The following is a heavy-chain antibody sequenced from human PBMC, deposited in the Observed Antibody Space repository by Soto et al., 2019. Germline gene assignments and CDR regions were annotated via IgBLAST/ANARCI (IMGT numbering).Heavy chain of an antibody. Sequence: SETLSLTCTVSGGSISSSSYYWGWIRQPPGEGLEWIGSIYYSGSTYYNPSLKSRVTISVDTSKNQFSLKLSSVTAADTAVYYCARLLWFGELSYYFDYWGQGTLVTVSS. CDR1: GGSISSSSYY. D-gene: IGHD3-10*01. CDR2: IYYSGST. V-gene: IGHV4-39*01. J-gene: IGHJ4*02. CDR3: ARLLWFGELSYYFDY.